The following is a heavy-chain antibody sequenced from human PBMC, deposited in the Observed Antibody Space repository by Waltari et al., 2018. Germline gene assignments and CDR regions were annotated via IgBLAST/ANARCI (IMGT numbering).Heavy chain of an antibody. J-gene: IGHJ6*03. CDR3: ASGSYYYYMDV. CDR1: GFTFSSYG. V-gene: IGHV3-21*01. Sequence: VQLVESGGGVVQPGRSLRLSCAASGFTFSSYGMHWVRQAPGKGLEWVSSISSSSYIYYADSVKGRFTISRDNAKNSLYLQMNSLRAEDTAVYYCASGSYYYYMDVWGKGTTVTVSS. CDR2: ISSSSYI.